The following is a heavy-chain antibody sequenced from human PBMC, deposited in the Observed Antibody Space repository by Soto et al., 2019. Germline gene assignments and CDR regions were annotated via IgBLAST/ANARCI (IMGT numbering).Heavy chain of an antibody. CDR2: ISDGGST. D-gene: IGHD2-2*01. V-gene: IGHV4-59*13. CDR3: AGYCSSAICPEDHYLALAV. J-gene: IGHJ6*02. Sequence: SVTLCLTCNVSGDSIYTYSWNWRRQSPGKRLGWMGYISDGGSTNHTPSLKSRVTLPVDTSKNRVSLKLSSVSAADPARYFCAGYCSSAICPEDHYLALAVWDREXTLTAYS. CDR1: GDSIYTYS.